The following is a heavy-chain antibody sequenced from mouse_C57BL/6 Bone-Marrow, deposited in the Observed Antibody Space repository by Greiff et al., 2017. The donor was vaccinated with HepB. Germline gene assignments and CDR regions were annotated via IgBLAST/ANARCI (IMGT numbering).Heavy chain of an antibody. J-gene: IGHJ3*01. CDR2: IHPNSGST. CDR1: GYTFTSYW. Sequence: QVQLQQPGAELVKPGASVKLSCKASGYTFTSYWMHWVKQRPGQGLEWIGMIHPNSGSTNYNEKFKSKATLTVDKSSSTAYMQLSSLKSEDSAVYYCASYYGSSYQAWFAYWGQGTLVTVSA. D-gene: IGHD1-1*01. V-gene: IGHV1-64*01. CDR3: ASYYGSSYQAWFAY.